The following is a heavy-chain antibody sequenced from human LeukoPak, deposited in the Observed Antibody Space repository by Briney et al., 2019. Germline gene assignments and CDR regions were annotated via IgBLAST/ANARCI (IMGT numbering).Heavy chain of an antibody. J-gene: IGHJ4*02. CDR3: ARRGAVAGTNGY. Sequence: ASVKVSCKASGYTFTSYDISWVRQATGQGLEWMGWMSPNSGNTGYAQKFQGRVTMTRNTSISTAYMELSSLRSEDTAVYYCARRGAVAGTNGYWGQGTLVTVSS. D-gene: IGHD6-19*01. CDR1: GYTFTSYD. CDR2: MSPNSGNT. V-gene: IGHV1-8*01.